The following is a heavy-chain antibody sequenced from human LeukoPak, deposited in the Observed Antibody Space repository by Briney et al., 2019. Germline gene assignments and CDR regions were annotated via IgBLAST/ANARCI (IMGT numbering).Heavy chain of an antibody. D-gene: IGHD4-11*01. CDR3: ARGCYSNANKFYYYGMDV. Sequence: TGGSLRLSCAASGFIFSNYEMNWVRQAPGKGLEWVSYISNSGSTIYYADSVKGRFTISRDNAKNSLYLQMNSLRAEDTAFYYCARGCYSNANKFYYYGMDVWGQGTTVTV. V-gene: IGHV3-48*03. CDR1: GFIFSNYE. J-gene: IGHJ6*02. CDR2: ISNSGSTI.